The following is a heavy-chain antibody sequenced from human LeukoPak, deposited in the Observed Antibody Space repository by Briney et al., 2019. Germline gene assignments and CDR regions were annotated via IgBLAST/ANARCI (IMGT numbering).Heavy chain of an antibody. CDR3: AKENYYDSSGYYSSFDY. CDR1: GFTFSSYG. Sequence: GGSLRLSCAASGFTFSSYGMHWVRQAPGKGLEWVAVISYDGSNKYYADSVKGRFTTSRDNSKNTLYLQMNSLRAEDTAVHYCAKENYYDSSGYYSSFDYWGQGTLVTVSS. J-gene: IGHJ4*02. CDR2: ISYDGSNK. D-gene: IGHD3-22*01. V-gene: IGHV3-30*18.